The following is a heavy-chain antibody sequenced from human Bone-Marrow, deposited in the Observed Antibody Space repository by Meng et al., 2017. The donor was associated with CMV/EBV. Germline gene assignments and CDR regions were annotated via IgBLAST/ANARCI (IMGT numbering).Heavy chain of an antibody. V-gene: IGHV1-69*10. CDR2: IIPILGIA. CDR1: GGTFSSYA. CDR3: ARDLYAYYDFWSGYAFDI. J-gene: IGHJ3*02. D-gene: IGHD3-3*01. Sequence: SVKVSCKASGGTFSSYAISWVRQAPGQGLEWMGGIIPILGIANYAQKFQGRVTITADKSTSTAYMELSSLRSDDTAVYYCARDLYAYYDFWSGYAFDIWGQGTMVTGSS.